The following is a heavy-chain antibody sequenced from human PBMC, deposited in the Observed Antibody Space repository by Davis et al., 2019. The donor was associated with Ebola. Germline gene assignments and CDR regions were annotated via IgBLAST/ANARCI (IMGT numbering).Heavy chain of an antibody. CDR3: ARRSSQALD. CDR1: GLSFSSHW. Sequence: GGSLRLSCAASGLSFSSHWMGWVRQAPGKGLEWVANIKQDGSEKYYVNSVKGRFIISRDNAKNSLYLQMNSLRAEDTAVYYCARRSSQALDWGQGTLVTVSS. J-gene: IGHJ4*02. CDR2: IKQDGSEK. D-gene: IGHD6-6*01. V-gene: IGHV3-7*01.